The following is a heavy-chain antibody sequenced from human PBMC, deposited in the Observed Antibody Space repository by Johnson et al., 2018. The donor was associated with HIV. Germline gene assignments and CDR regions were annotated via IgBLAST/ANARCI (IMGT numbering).Heavy chain of an antibody. Sequence: QVQLVESGGGLVQPGGSLRLSCAASGFTVSSNYMSWVRQAPGKGLEWVSGISVDGYIKYYADSVKGRFTISRDNSKNTLYLQMNSLRAEDTAVYYCARETRSAAAGHGAFDVWGQGTMVTVSS. D-gene: IGHD6-13*01. CDR2: ISVDGYIK. CDR1: GFTVSSNY. CDR3: ARETRSAAAGHGAFDV. V-gene: IGHV3-30*03. J-gene: IGHJ3*01.